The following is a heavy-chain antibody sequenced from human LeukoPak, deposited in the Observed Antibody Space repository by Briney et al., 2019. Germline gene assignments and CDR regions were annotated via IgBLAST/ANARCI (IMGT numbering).Heavy chain of an antibody. CDR1: GGTFSSYA. V-gene: IGHV1-69*06. CDR2: IIPIFGTA. D-gene: IGHD3-22*01. Sequence: GASVKVSCKASGGTFSSYAISWVRQAPGQGLEWMGGIIPIFGTANYAQKFQGRVTITADKSTSTAHMELSSLRSEDTAVYYCARAPTLGYDGGDYYDSRRVPYYYMDVWGKGTTVTVSS. J-gene: IGHJ6*03. CDR3: ARAPTLGYDGGDYYDSRRVPYYYMDV.